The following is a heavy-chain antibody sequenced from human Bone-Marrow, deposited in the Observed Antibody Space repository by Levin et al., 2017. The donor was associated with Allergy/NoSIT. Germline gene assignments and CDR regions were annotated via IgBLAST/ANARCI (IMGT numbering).Heavy chain of an antibody. J-gene: IGHJ6*02. Sequence: SGPTLVKPTQTLTLTCTFSGFSLSTSGVGVGWIRQPPGKALEWLALIYWDDDKRYSPSLKSRLTITKDTSKNQVVLTMTNMDPVDTATYYCARVGIPGVYYYYYGMDVWGQGTTVTVSS. V-gene: IGHV2-5*02. D-gene: IGHD2-2*01. CDR2: IYWDDDK. CDR1: GFSLSTSGVG. CDR3: ARVGIPGVYYYYYGMDV.